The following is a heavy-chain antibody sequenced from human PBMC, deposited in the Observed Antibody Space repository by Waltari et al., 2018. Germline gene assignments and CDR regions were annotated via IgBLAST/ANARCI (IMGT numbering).Heavy chain of an antibody. Sequence: QVQLQESGPGLVKPSETLSLTCTVSGGSISSYYWSWIRQPPGKGLEWIGYIYYSGSTNYNPSLKSRVTISVDTSKNQFSLKLSSVTAADTAVYYCVGGQDIWGQGTMVTVSS. CDR1: GGSISSYY. J-gene: IGHJ3*02. V-gene: IGHV4-59*12. CDR2: IYYSGST. CDR3: VGGQDI.